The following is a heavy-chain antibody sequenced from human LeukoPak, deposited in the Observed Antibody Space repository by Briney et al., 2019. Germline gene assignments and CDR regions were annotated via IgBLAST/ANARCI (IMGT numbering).Heavy chain of an antibody. Sequence: ASVTVSCKGSGGTFSSYAISWVRQAPGQGLEWMGGIIPIFGTANYAQKFQGRATITADESTSTAYMELSSLRSEDTAVYYCAREGAHIQAIDYWGQGTLVTVSS. D-gene: IGHD2-21*01. CDR3: AREGAHIQAIDY. J-gene: IGHJ4*02. CDR1: GGTFSSYA. CDR2: IIPIFGTA. V-gene: IGHV1-69*13.